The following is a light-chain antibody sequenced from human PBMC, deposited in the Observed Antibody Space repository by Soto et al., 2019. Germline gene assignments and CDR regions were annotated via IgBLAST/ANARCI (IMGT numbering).Light chain of an antibody. J-gene: IGLJ2*01. CDR3: AAWDDSLNGHV. V-gene: IGLV1-44*01. CDR2: SNN. CDR1: SSNIGSNT. Sequence: QSVLTQPPSASGTPGQRVTISCSGSSSNIGSNTGNWYQQLPGTAPKLLIYSNNQRPSGVPDRFSGSKSGTSASLASSGLQSEDEDDYYCAAWDDSLNGHVFGGGTKLTVL.